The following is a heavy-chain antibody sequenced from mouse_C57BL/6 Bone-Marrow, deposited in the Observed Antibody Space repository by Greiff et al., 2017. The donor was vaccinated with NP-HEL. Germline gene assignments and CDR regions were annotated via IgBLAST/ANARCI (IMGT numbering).Heavy chain of an antibody. CDR1: GYTFTSYW. D-gene: IGHD2-5*01. V-gene: IGHV1-61*01. Sequence: QVQLQQPGAELVRPGSSVKLSCKASGYTFTSYWMDWVKQRPGQGLEWIGNIYPSDSETHYNQKFKDKATLTVDKSSSTAYMQLSSLTSEDSAVYYCAATYYSNYVYYFDYWGQGTTLTVSS. J-gene: IGHJ2*01. CDR3: AATYYSNYVYYFDY. CDR2: IYPSDSET.